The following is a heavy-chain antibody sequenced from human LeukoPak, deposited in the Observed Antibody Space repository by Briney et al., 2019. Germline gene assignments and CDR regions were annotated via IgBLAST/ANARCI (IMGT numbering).Heavy chain of an antibody. V-gene: IGHV4-38-2*01. D-gene: IGHD1-26*01. CDR2: IYHSGST. Sequence: PSETLSLTCAVSGYSISSGYYWGGIRQPPGKGLEWIGSIYHSGSTYYNPSLKSRVTISVDTSKNQFSLKLSSVTAADTAVYYCARHGMSDYYYYYYMDVWGKGTTVTVSS. CDR3: ARHGMSDYYYYYYMDV. CDR1: GYSISSGYY. J-gene: IGHJ6*03.